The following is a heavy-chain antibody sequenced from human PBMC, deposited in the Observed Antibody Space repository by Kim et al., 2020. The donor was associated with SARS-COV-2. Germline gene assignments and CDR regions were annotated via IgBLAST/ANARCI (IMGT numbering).Heavy chain of an antibody. CDR3: TIDPLGGYVYYYYGMDV. D-gene: IGHD5-12*01. Sequence: GGSLRLSCAASGFTFSNAWMSWVRQAPGKGLEWVGRIKSKTDGGTTDYAAPVKGRFTISRDDSKNTLYLQMNSLKTEDTAVYYCTIDPLGGYVYYYYGMDVWGQGTTVTVSS. J-gene: IGHJ6*02. V-gene: IGHV3-15*01. CDR1: GFTFSNAW. CDR2: IKSKTDGGTT.